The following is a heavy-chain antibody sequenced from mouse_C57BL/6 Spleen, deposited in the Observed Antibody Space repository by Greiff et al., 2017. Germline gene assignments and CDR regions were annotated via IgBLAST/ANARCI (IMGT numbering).Heavy chain of an antibody. J-gene: IGHJ1*03. CDR2: IYPGDGDT. CDR1: GYAFSSYW. Sequence: QVQLQQSGAELVKPGASVKISCKASGYAFSSYWLNWVKQRPGKGLEWIGQIYPGDGDTNYNGKFKGKATLTADKSSSTSSMQLSSLTSEDSAVYFCERVRDGSSYIWYFEVWGTGTTVTVSS. V-gene: IGHV1-80*01. CDR3: ERVRDGSSYIWYFEV. D-gene: IGHD1-1*01.